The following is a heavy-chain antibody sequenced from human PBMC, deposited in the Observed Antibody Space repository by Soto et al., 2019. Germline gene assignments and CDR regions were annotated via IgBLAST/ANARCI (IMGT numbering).Heavy chain of an antibody. V-gene: IGHV4-31*01. CDR3: ARGEGRVGDYAVDV. J-gene: IGHJ6*02. Sequence: QVQLQESGPGLVKPSQTLSLTCTVSGGSISSNGYYWSWIRQHPGKGLEWIGYSYHTGRAYYNPSLKSHVTTSVHTSKNQFSPKLSSVTAADTAVYFCARGEGRVGDYAVDVWGPGTTVAVSS. CDR1: GGSISSNGYY. D-gene: IGHD3-16*01. CDR2: SYHTGRA.